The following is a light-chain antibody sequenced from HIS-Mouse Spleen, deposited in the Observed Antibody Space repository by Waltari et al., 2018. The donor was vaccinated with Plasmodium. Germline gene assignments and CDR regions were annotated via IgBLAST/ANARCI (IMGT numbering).Light chain of an antibody. J-gene: IGKJ2*01. CDR1: QRVFYSSNNKNY. CDR2: WAS. Sequence: DIVMTQSPDSLAVSLGEWATINCKSNQRVFYSSNNKNYLAWYQQKPGQPPKLLIYWASTRESGVPDRFSGSGSGTDFTLTISSLQAEDVAVYYCQQYYSTPPYTFGQGTKLEIK. CDR3: QQYYSTPPYT. V-gene: IGKV4-1*01.